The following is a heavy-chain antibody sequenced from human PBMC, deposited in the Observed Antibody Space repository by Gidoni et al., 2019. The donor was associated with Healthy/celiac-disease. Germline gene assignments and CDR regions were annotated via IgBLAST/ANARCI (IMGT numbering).Heavy chain of an antibody. CDR2: INPNSGGT. CDR3: ARGVMYYDFWSGYRYDAFDI. V-gene: IGHV1-2*04. CDR1: GYTFTGYH. J-gene: IGHJ3*02. Sequence: QVQLVQSGAEVKKPGASVKVSCKASGYTFTGYHMHWVRQAPGQGLEWMGWINPNSGGTNYAQKFQGWVTRTRDTSISTAYMELSRLRSDDTAVYYCARGVMYYDFWSGYRYDAFDIWGQGTMVTVSS. D-gene: IGHD3-3*01.